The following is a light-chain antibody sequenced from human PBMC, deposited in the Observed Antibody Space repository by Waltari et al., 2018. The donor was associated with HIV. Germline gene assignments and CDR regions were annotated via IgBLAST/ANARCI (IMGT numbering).Light chain of an antibody. Sequence: QSALTQPASVSGSPGQSITIPCTGTSSDIGGFNYVSWYQQHPDKAPKLIIFDLDIRPSGISNRFSGSKSGNTASLTISGLQAEDEADYYCSSYASSFTLLFGGGTKLTVL. CDR3: SSYASSFTLL. V-gene: IGLV2-14*03. J-gene: IGLJ3*02. CDR1: SSDIGGFNY. CDR2: DLD.